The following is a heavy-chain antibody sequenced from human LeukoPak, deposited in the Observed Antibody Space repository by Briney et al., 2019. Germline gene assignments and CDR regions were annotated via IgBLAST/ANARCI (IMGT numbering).Heavy chain of an antibody. D-gene: IGHD3/OR15-3a*01. J-gene: IGHJ4*02. CDR3: ARHPRTGYFNFDY. CDR1: GASISSYY. V-gene: IGHV4-59*08. Sequence: SETLSLTCTVSGASISSYYWSWIRQPPGKGLEWIGYIHYSGSTDYNPSLKSRVTISVDTSKNQFSLKVTSVTAADTAVYYCARHPRTGYFNFDYWGQGTLVTVSS. CDR2: IHYSGST.